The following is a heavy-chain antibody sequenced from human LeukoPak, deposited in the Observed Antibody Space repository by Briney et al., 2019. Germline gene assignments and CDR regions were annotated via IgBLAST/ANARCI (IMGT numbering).Heavy chain of an antibody. D-gene: IGHD3-22*01. CDR1: GYTFTGHG. CDR2: ISTYNGKT. J-gene: IGHJ4*02. V-gene: IGHV1-18*01. CDR3: ARDPFGGYYVSGGYWALDY. Sequence: GASVKVSCKASGYTFTGHGFSWVRQAPGQGLERVGWISTYNGKTISAQKYQGRLTMTTDTSTSTVYRELRSLGFDDTAVYYCARDPFGGYYVSGGYWALDYWGQGTLVTVSS.